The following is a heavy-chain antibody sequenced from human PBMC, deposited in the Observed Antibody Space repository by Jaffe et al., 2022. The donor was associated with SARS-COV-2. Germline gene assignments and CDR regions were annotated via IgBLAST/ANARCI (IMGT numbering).Heavy chain of an antibody. CDR1: GFTFSSYA. Sequence: QVQLVESGGGVVQPGRSLRLSCAASGFTFSSYAMHWVRQAPGKGLEWVAVISYDGSNKYYADSVKGRFTISRDNSKNTLYLQMNSLRAEDTAVYYCARDGVRYSSGDGFFDYWGQGTLVTVSS. J-gene: IGHJ4*02. CDR2: ISYDGSNK. D-gene: IGHD6-19*01. CDR3: ARDGVRYSSGDGFFDY. V-gene: IGHV3-30-3*01.